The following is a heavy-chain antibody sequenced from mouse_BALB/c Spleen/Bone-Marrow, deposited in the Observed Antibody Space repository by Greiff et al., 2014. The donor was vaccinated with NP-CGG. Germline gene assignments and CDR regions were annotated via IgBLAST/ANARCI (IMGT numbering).Heavy chain of an antibody. CDR3: ARDRTYYYGMDY. Sequence: DVKLVESGGGLVQPGGSLKLSCAASGFPFSSYGMSWVRQTPDKRLELVATINSNGGSTYYPDSVKGRFTISRDNAKNTLYLQMSSLKSEDSAMFYCARDRTYYYGMDYWGQGTSVTVSS. CDR2: INSNGGST. J-gene: IGHJ4*01. CDR1: GFPFSSYG. V-gene: IGHV5-6-3*01.